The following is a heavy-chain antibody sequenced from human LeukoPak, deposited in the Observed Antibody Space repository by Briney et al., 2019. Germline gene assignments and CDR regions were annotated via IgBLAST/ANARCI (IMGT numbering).Heavy chain of an antibody. V-gene: IGHV4-34*01. CDR1: GGSFSGYY. Sequence: SEALSLTCAVYGGSFSGYYWSWIRQPPGKGLEWIGEINHSGSTNYNPSLKSRVTISVGTSKNQFSLKLSSVTAADTAVYYCARGRIRGNYGNWGQGTLVTVSS. CDR3: ARGRIRGNYGN. J-gene: IGHJ4*02. CDR2: INHSGST. D-gene: IGHD3-16*01.